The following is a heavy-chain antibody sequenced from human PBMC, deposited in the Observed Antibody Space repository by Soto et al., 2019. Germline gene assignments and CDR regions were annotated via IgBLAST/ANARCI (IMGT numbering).Heavy chain of an antibody. D-gene: IGHD2-2*01. J-gene: IGHJ6*02. CDR2: IIPILGIA. Sequence: SAKGSCKASRGTFSSDTISSVRQAPGQGLEWMERIIPILGIANYAQKFQGRVTITADKSTSTAYMELSSLISEDTAVYYCARFGNKRRSPVVYCSSTSCPDYYYYGMDVWGQGTTVTVSS. CDR3: ARFGNKRRSPVVYCSSTSCPDYYYYGMDV. CDR1: RGTFSSDT. V-gene: IGHV1-69*02.